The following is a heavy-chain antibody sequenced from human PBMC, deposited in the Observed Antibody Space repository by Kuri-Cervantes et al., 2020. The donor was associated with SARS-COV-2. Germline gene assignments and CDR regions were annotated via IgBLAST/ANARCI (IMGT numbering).Heavy chain of an antibody. D-gene: IGHD6-13*01. CDR3: ARGYSSFLIDGLFDY. CDR1: GFTFSDYY. Sequence: GGSLRLSCAASGFTFSDYYMSWIRQAPGKGLEWVSYISSSSSYTNYADSVKGRFTISRDNSKNTLYLQMNSLRAEDTAVYYCARGYSSFLIDGLFDYWGQGTLVTVSS. CDR2: ISSSSSYT. V-gene: IGHV3-11*06. J-gene: IGHJ4*02.